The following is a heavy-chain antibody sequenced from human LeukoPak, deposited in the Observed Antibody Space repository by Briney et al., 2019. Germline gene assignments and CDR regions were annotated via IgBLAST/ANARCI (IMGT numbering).Heavy chain of an antibody. Sequence: SETLSLTCTVSGGSISSYYWSWIRQPPGKGLEWIGYIYYGGSTNYNPSLKSRVTISVDTSKNQFSLKLSSVTAADTAVYYCARDSGFCTNGVCYTDYWYFDLWGRGTLVTVSS. V-gene: IGHV4-59*01. J-gene: IGHJ2*01. CDR1: GGSISSYY. D-gene: IGHD2-8*01. CDR3: ARDSGFCTNGVCYTDYWYFDL. CDR2: IYYGGST.